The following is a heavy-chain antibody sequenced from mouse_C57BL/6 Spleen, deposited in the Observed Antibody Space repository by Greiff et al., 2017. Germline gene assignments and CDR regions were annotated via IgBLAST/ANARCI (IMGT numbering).Heavy chain of an antibody. CDR2: IWSDGST. CDR3: ARHDGSSFYAMDY. Sequence: QVQLKESGPGLVAPSQSLSITCTVSGFSLTSYGVHWVRQPPGKGLEWLVVIWSDGSTTYNSALKSRLSISKDNSKSQVFLKMNSLQTDDTAMYYGARHDGSSFYAMDYWGQGTSVTVSS. J-gene: IGHJ4*01. D-gene: IGHD1-1*01. V-gene: IGHV2-6-1*01. CDR1: GFSLTSYG.